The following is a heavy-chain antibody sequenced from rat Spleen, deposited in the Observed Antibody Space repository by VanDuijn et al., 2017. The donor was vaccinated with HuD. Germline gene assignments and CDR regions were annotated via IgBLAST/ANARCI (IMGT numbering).Heavy chain of an antibody. CDR1: GYSITSNY. V-gene: IGHV3-1*01. J-gene: IGHJ3*01. Sequence: EVQLQESGPALVKPSQSLSLTCSVTGYSITSNYWGWIRKFPGNKMEWIGHISYSGSTSYNPSLKSRISITRDTSKNQFFLQLNSVTTEDTATYYCARQQFINYSSYGWFAYWGQGTLVTVSS. D-gene: IGHD1-8*01. CDR3: ARQQFINYSSYGWFAY. CDR2: ISYSGST.